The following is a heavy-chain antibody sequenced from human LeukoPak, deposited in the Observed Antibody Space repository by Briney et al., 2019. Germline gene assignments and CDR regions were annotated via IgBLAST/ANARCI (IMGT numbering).Heavy chain of an antibody. D-gene: IGHD2-21*01. V-gene: IGHV4-39*07. CDR3: ARSGGDCYSCYYYYYMDV. J-gene: IGHJ6*03. CDR2: IYTSGST. CDR1: GGSISSSSYY. Sequence: SETLSLTCTVSGGSISSSSYYWGWIRQPPGKGLEWIVRIYTSGSTNYNPSIKSRVTISVDTSKNQFSLKLSSVIAADTAVYYCARSGGDCYSCYYYYYMDVWGKGTTVTVSS.